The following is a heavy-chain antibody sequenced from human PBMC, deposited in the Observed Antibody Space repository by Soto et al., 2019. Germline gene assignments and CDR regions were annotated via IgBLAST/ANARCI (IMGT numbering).Heavy chain of an antibody. D-gene: IGHD3-10*01. CDR3: ARDYYGSGSGFH. J-gene: IGHJ4*02. V-gene: IGHV3-30-3*01. Sequence: PGGSLRLSCAASGFTFSSYAMHWVRQAPGKGLEWVAVISYDGSNKYYADSVKGRFTISRDNSKNTLYLQMNSLRAEDTAVYYCARDYYGSGSGFHWGQGTLVTVSS. CDR1: GFTFSSYA. CDR2: ISYDGSNK.